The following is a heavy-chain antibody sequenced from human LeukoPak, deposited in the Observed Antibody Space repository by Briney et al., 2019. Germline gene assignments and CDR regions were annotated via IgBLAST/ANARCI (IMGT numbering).Heavy chain of an antibody. CDR1: GGSISSSSYY. CDR2: IYYSGST. CDR3: ARYRYSGSDY. D-gene: IGHD1-26*01. J-gene: IGHJ4*02. V-gene: IGHV4-39*01. Sequence: SETLSLTCTVSGGSISSSSYYWGWIRQPPGKGLEWIGSIYYSGSTYYNPSLKSRVTISVDTSKNQFSLKLSSVTAADTAVYYYARYRYSGSDYWGQGTLVTVSS.